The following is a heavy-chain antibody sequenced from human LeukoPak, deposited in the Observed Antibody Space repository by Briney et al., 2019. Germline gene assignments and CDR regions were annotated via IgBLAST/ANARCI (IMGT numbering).Heavy chain of an antibody. J-gene: IGHJ5*02. CDR1: GGSISSDY. Sequence: SETLSLTCTVSGGSISSDYWSWIRQPPGKGLEWIGYIYYSGSTNYNPSPKSRVTISVDTSKNQFSLKLSSVTAADTSVYYCARAGYCSSTSCYPRGWFDPWGQGTLVTVSS. CDR3: ARAGYCSSTSCYPRGWFDP. D-gene: IGHD2-2*01. V-gene: IGHV4-59*01. CDR2: IYYSGST.